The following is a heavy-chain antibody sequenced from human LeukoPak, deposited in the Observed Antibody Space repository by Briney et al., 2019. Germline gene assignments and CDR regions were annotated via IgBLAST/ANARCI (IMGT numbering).Heavy chain of an antibody. J-gene: IGHJ4*02. D-gene: IGHD3-10*01. CDR2: LSYDGSKK. CDR1: GFIFSNYA. V-gene: IGHV3-30*03. Sequence: GGSLRLSCAASGFIFSNYAMHWVRQAPGKGLEGVAVLSYDGSKKYHADSVKGRFTISRDNSKNTLYLQMNSLRAEDTAVYYCVSGSGNYYQYYFDYWGQGALLTVSS. CDR3: VSGSGNYYQYYFDY.